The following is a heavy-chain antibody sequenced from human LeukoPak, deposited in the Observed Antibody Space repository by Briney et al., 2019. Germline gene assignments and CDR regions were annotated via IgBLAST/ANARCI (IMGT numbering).Heavy chain of an antibody. CDR2: ISSSSSYI. Sequence: PGGSLSLSCAASGFTFTTYTMNWVSQAPGKGREGVSSISSSSSYIYYADSVKGGFTISRDNAKNSLYLQMNSLRAEDTAVYYCARIYSSSSSRGAFDIWGQGTMVTVSS. CDR1: GFTFTTYT. V-gene: IGHV3-21*01. CDR3: ARIYSSSSSRGAFDI. D-gene: IGHD6-6*01. J-gene: IGHJ3*02.